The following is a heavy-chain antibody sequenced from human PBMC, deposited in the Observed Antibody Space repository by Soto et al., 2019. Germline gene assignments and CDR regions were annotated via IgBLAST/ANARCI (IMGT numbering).Heavy chain of an antibody. Sequence: QVQLVQSGAEVKKPGASVKISCKASGYTFSSSYIHWVRQAPGQGLEWMGLINPSGFSTDYAQTFQGRVTVTRDTSSSTVYKELSRLGSEDTAVYYCASGGYTYGFSAMDVWGPGTTVAVSS. D-gene: IGHD5-18*01. V-gene: IGHV1-46*01. CDR1: GYTFSSSY. CDR3: ASGGYTYGFSAMDV. J-gene: IGHJ6*02. CDR2: INPSGFST.